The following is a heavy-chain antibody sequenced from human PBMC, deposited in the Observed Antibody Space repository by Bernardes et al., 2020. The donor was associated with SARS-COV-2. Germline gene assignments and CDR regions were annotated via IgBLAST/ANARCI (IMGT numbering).Heavy chain of an antibody. D-gene: IGHD3-3*01. Sequence: ASVTFSCKASGYTFTGYSMHWVRQAPGQGLEWLGWINPNSGGTNYAQKFQCRVTMTRDTSISTAYMELSRLRSDDTAVYYCARGPYFGVVIIFGMDVWGQGTTVTVSS. J-gene: IGHJ6*02. V-gene: IGHV1-2*02. CDR1: GYTFTGYS. CDR2: INPNSGGT. CDR3: ARGPYFGVVIIFGMDV.